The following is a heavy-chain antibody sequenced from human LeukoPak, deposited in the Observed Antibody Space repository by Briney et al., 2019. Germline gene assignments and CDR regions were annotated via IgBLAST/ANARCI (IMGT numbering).Heavy chain of an antibody. Sequence: SETLSLTCAVYGASFSDNYWSWIRQPPGKGLEWIGYIYYSGSTNYNPSLKSRVTISVDTSKNQFSLKLSSVTAADTAVYYCARSVVPTGNWFDPWGQGTLVTVSS. J-gene: IGHJ5*02. D-gene: IGHD5-12*01. CDR1: GASFSDNY. V-gene: IGHV4-59*01. CDR2: IYYSGST. CDR3: ARSVVPTGNWFDP.